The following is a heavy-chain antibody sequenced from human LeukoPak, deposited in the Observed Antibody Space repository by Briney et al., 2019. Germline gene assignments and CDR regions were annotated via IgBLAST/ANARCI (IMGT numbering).Heavy chain of an antibody. CDR1: GYTFTSYY. Sequence: ASVKVSCKXSGYTFTSYYMQWVRQAPGQGLEWMGIINPSGGSTTYAQNFQGRVTMTRDTSTSTVYMELSSLRSGDTAVYYYARAFYYDTSGYYPGGDYWGQGTLVTVSS. CDR2: INPSGGST. J-gene: IGHJ4*02. CDR3: ARAFYYDTSGYYPGGDY. D-gene: IGHD3-22*01. V-gene: IGHV1-46*01.